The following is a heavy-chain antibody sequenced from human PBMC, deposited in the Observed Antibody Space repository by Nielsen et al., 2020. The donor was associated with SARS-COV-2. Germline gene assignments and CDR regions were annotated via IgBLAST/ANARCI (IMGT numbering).Heavy chain of an antibody. D-gene: IGHD5-18*01. Sequence: SETLSLTCTVSGGPISSYYWSWIRQPPGKGLEWIGYIYYSGSTNYNPSLKSRVTISVDTYKNQYSLKLSSVTAADTAVYYCARDQLWSSGYMDVWGKGTTVTVSS. J-gene: IGHJ6*03. V-gene: IGHV4-59*12. CDR1: GGPISSYY. CDR3: ARDQLWSSGYMDV. CDR2: IYYSGST.